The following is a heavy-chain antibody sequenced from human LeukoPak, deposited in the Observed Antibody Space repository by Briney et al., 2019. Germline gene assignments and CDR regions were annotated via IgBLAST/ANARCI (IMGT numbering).Heavy chain of an antibody. D-gene: IGHD3-22*01. CDR1: FYTYNTYV. CDR3: AREGSLYDSGNYCLSWFDP. CDR2: ISPSNGKS. J-gene: IGHJ5*02. V-gene: IGHV1-18*01. Sequence: ASVKVSRTNFFYTYNTYVISWVREAPGQAREWMGWISPSNGKSNYAQNVQDGVTMTTDTSTTTAYMELRSLRSDDTAVYYCAREGSLYDSGNYCLSWFDPWGQGTLVTVSS.